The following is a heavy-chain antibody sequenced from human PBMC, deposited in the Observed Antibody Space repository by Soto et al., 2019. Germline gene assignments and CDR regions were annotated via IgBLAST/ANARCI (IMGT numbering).Heavy chain of an antibody. CDR2: ISSSSSYI. J-gene: IGHJ3*02. D-gene: IGHD6-13*01. V-gene: IGHV3-21*01. CDR1: GFTFSSYS. CDR3: ARGPRRIAAAGTFDDAFDI. Sequence: GGSLRLSCAASGFTFSSYSMNWVRQAPGKGLEWVSSISSSSSYIYYADSVKGRFTISRDNAKNSLYLQMNSLRAEDTAVYYCARGPRRIAAAGTFDDAFDIWGQGTMVTVSS.